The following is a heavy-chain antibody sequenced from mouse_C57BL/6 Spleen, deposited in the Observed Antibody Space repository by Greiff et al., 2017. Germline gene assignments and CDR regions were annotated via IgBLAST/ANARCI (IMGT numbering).Heavy chain of an antibody. J-gene: IGHJ3*01. Sequence: VQLQESGPGLVQPSQSLSITCTVSGFSLTSYGVHWVRQSPGKGLEWLGVIWSGGSTDYNAAFISRLSISKDNSKSQVFFKMNSLQADDTAIYYCARPRIYYDYEFAYWGQGTLVTVSA. CDR3: ARPRIYYDYEFAY. V-gene: IGHV2-2*01. CDR2: IWSGGST. CDR1: GFSLTSYG. D-gene: IGHD2-4*01.